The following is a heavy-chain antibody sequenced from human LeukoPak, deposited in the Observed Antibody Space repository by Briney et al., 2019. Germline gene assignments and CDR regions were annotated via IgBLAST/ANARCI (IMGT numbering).Heavy chain of an antibody. CDR3: VALGSSSWHNFDY. D-gene: IGHD6-13*01. J-gene: IGHJ4*02. Sequence: GGSLRLSCSASGFTISSYAMHWVRQAPGKGLEYVSAISSNGGSTYYADSVKGRFTISRDNSKNTLYLQMSSLRAEDTAVYYCVALGSSSWHNFDYWGQGTLVTVSS. CDR2: ISSNGGST. CDR1: GFTISSYA. V-gene: IGHV3-64D*06.